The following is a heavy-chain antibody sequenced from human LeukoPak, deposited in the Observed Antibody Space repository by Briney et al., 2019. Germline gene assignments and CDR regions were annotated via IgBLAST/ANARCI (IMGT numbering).Heavy chain of an antibody. D-gene: IGHD3-22*01. V-gene: IGHV4-34*01. CDR3: ARGRGNYYDSSGYYYD. CDR1: GGSFSGYY. CDR2: INHSGST. J-gene: IGHJ4*02. Sequence: SETLSLTCAVYGGSFSGYYWSWIRQPPGKGLEWIGEINHSGSTNYNPSLKSRVTISVDTSKNQFSLKLSSVTAADTAVYYCARGRGNYYDSSGYYYDWGQGTLVTVSS.